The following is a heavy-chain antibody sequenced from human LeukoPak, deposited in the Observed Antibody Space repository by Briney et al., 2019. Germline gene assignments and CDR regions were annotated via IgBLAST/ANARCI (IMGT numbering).Heavy chain of an antibody. CDR1: GGSISSSSYY. CDR2: IYYSGST. J-gene: IGHJ4*02. CDR3: ARGSGSYTDPFDY. V-gene: IGHV4-39*07. D-gene: IGHD3-10*01. Sequence: SETLSLTCTVSGGSISSSSYYWGWIRQPPGKGLEWIGSIYYSGSTYYNPSLKSRVTISVDTSKDQFSLKLSSVTSADTAVYYCARGSGSYTDPFDYWGQGTLVTVSS.